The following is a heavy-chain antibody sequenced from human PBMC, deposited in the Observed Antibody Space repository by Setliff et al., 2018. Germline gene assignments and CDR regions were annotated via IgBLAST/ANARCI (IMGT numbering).Heavy chain of an antibody. J-gene: IGHJ5*02. CDR3: ARGYAARVGFGNWFDP. CDR2: LYYTGVT. D-gene: IGHD6-6*01. Sequence: PSETLSLTCTVSGGSISTTNYFWGWIRQPPGGGLEWIGILYYTGVTYYNPSLKSRVTISVDTPNNQFSLKLSSVTAADTAVFYCARGYAARVGFGNWFDPWGQGTLVTVSS. CDR1: GGSISTTNYF. V-gene: IGHV4-39*07.